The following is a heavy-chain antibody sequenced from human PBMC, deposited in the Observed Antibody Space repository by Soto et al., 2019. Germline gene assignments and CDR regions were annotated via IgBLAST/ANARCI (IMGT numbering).Heavy chain of an antibody. CDR2: ISAYNGNT. V-gene: IGHV1-18*04. D-gene: IGHD6-6*01. CDR3: APHRYSSSSVWFAP. Sequence: ASVKVSCKASGYTFTGYYMHWVRQAPGQGLEWMGWISAYNGNTNYAQKLQGRVTMTTDTSTSTAYMELRSLRSDDTAVYYCAPHRYSSSSVWFAPWGQGTLVTVSS. J-gene: IGHJ5*02. CDR1: GYTFTGYY.